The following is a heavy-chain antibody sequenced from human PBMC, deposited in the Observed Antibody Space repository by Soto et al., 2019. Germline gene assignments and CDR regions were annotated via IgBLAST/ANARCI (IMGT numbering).Heavy chain of an antibody. J-gene: IGHJ6*02. D-gene: IGHD1-1*01. V-gene: IGHV1-69*12. CDR2: IIPIFRTP. CDR1: GDTFSSFA. CDR3: ARDKDREQLGGNYYYALDV. Sequence: QVHLVQSGAEVKKPGSSVKVSCKASGDTFSSFAISWVRQAPGQGLEWMGGIIPIFRTPKYGQKFQGRVRITAAEPTSPAYTGLSSLGSEDTAVYYCARDKDREQLGGNYYYALDVWGQGTTVIVSS.